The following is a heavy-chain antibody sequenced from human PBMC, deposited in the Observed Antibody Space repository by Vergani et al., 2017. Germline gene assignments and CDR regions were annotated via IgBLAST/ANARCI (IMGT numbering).Heavy chain of an antibody. CDR2: ISGSGGGT. CDR3: AKVGMDYGDYEAYYFDY. CDR1: GFTFSSYA. J-gene: IGHJ4*02. V-gene: IGHV3-23*01. D-gene: IGHD4-17*01. Sequence: EVQLLESGGGLVQPGGSLRLSCAASGFTFSSYAMSWVRQAPGKGLEWVSAISGSGGGTYYADSVKGRFTISRDNSKNTLYLQMNSLRAEDTAVYYCAKVGMDYGDYEAYYFDYWGQGTLVTVSS.